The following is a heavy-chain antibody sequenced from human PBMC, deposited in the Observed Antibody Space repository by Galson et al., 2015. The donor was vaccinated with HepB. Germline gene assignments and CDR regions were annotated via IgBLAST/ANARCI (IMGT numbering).Heavy chain of an antibody. Sequence: ETLSLTCSVSGDSISSRNYYWGWIRQSPRKGLEWIGSFYYTGNTYYIPSLKSRVTISADTSKNQVSLTLASVTAADTALYYCARHNGDNFHYAMDVWGQGTTVTVSS. V-gene: IGHV4-39*01. J-gene: IGHJ6*02. CDR1: GDSISSRNYY. D-gene: IGHD4/OR15-4a*01. CDR2: FYYTGNT. CDR3: ARHNGDNFHYAMDV.